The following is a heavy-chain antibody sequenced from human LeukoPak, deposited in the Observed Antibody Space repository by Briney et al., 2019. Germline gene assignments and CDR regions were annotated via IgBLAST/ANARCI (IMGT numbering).Heavy chain of an antibody. CDR3: ARDPQYCSGGSCYHGFWFDP. Sequence: GGSLRLSCAASGFTFSSYGMHWVRQAPGKGLGWVAVIWYDGSNKYYADSVKGRFTISRDNSKNTLYLQMNSLRAEDTAVYYCARDPQYCSGGSCYHGFWFDPWGQGALVTVSS. CDR1: GFTFSSYG. J-gene: IGHJ5*02. V-gene: IGHV3-33*01. CDR2: IWYDGSNK. D-gene: IGHD2-15*01.